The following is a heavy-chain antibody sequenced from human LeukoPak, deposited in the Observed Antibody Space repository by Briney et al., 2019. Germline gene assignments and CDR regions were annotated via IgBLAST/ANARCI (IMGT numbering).Heavy chain of an antibody. D-gene: IGHD3-3*01. Sequence: PSQTLSLTCTVSGGSISRADYYWSWIRQPPGKGLEWIGHIYYSESTYYNPSLESRVTISVDTSNNQFSLKLSTVTAADTAVYYCARESDFWSGYYYFDYWGQGTLVTVSS. V-gene: IGHV4-30-4*08. CDR1: GGSISRADYY. J-gene: IGHJ4*02. CDR2: IYYSEST. CDR3: ARESDFWSGYYYFDY.